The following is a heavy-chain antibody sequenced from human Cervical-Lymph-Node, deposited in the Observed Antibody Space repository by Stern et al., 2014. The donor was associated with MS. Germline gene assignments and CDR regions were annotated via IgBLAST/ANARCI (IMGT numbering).Heavy chain of an antibody. CDR1: GGSISSYY. V-gene: IGHV4-59*01. CDR2: IYYRGST. D-gene: IGHD3-22*01. J-gene: IGHJ4*02. CDR3: ARARSGYYPALFDY. Sequence: QLQLQESGPGLVKPSETLSLTCTVSGGSISSYYWSWIRQPPGQGLAWIGYIYYRGSTNYNPSLKSRVPISVDTSKNQFSLKLSSVTAADTAVYYCARARSGYYPALFDYWGQGTLVTVSS.